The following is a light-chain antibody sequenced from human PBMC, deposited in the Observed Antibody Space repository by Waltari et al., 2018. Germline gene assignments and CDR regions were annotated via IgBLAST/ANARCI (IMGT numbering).Light chain of an antibody. V-gene: IGKV2-30*01. Sequence: DVSMTQSPLSLPVTLGQSASISCRSSQSLVYTDGNTYLSWFQQRPVQSPRRLISKVFNQASQVPDRFIGSGSGTDFTLNISRVEAEDVVTYFCMQGTHWPRTFGQGTTVEIK. CDR1: QSLVYTDGNTY. J-gene: IGKJ1*01. CDR3: MQGTHWPRT. CDR2: KVF.